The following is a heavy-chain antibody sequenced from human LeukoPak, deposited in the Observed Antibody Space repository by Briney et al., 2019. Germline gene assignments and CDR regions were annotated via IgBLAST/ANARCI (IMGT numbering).Heavy chain of an antibody. D-gene: IGHD6-25*01. CDR2: INPNSGGT. J-gene: IGHJ4*02. Sequence: ASVKVSCKASGYTFTGYYMHWVRQAPGQGLEWMGWINPNSGGTNYAQKFQGRVTMTRDTSISTAYMELSRLRSDDTAVYYCARWSGLVPFLALDYWGQGTLVTVSS. V-gene: IGHV1-2*02. CDR3: ARWSGLVPFLALDY. CDR1: GYTFTGYY.